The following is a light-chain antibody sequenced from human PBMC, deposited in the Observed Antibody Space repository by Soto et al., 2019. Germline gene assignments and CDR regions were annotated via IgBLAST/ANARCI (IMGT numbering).Light chain of an antibody. J-gene: IGKJ1*01. CDR1: QSVSSY. V-gene: IGKV3-11*01. CDR2: DAS. Sequence: EIVLTQSPATLSLSPVERATLSCRASQSVSSYLAWYQQKPGQAPRLLIYDASNRATGIPARFSGSGSGTDFTLTISSLQSEDFAVYYCQYYNNWPPSWTFGQGTKVDIK. CDR3: QYYNNWPPSWT.